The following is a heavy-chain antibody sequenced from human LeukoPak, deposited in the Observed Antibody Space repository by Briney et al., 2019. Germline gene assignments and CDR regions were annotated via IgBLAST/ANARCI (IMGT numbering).Heavy chain of an antibody. CDR2: IYYSGST. CDR1: GGSISSGGYY. J-gene: IGHJ3*02. CDR3: ARVGATVSIDI. D-gene: IGHD1-26*01. Sequence: SETLSLTCTVSGGSISSGGYYLSWIRQHPGKGLEWTGYIYYSGSTYYNPSLKSRVTISVDTSKNQFSLKLSSVTAEDTAVYYCARVGATVSIDIWGQGTMVTVYS. V-gene: IGHV4-31*03.